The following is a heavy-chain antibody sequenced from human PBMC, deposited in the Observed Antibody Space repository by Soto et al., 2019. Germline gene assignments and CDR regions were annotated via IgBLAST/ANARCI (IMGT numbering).Heavy chain of an antibody. D-gene: IGHD6-13*01. CDR2: ISYDGSKK. J-gene: IGHJ3*02. Sequence: QVQLVESGGGVVQPGGSLRLSRAASGFIFSSYGMHWVRQAPGKGLEWVAVISYDGSKKYYEDSVKGRFTISRDNFKNTLFLQMNSLRAEDTAVYYCAKGYIAAAGVLDAFDIWGQGTVVTVSS. V-gene: IGHV3-30*18. CDR1: GFIFSSYG. CDR3: AKGYIAAAGVLDAFDI.